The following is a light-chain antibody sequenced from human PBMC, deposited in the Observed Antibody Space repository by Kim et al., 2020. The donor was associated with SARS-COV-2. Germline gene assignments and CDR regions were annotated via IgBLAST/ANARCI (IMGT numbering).Light chain of an antibody. CDR1: QTIWYSNKNY. Sequence: DIVMTQSPDSLAVSLGERATIHCKSSQTIWYSNKNYLAWYQQKPGQRPALLIYWASTRASGVPDRFSGSGSGTSFALTISSVQADDVAVYFCQQDLTGPFTFGQGTKLEI. V-gene: IGKV4-1*01. CDR3: QQDLTGPFT. J-gene: IGKJ2*01. CDR2: WAS.